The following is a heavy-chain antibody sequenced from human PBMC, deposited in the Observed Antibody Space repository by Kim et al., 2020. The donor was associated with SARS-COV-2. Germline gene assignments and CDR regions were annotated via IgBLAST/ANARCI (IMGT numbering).Heavy chain of an antibody. Sequence: SETLSLTCSIAGGSLRSYYWSWIRQFPGKGLEWIGYVDYSGRTNYNPSLKSRVNISADTSTNQFSLKLFSVTATDTAIYYCARDEMATWDYYGSGSYWGSWGQGTLVTVSS. D-gene: IGHD3-10*01. CDR2: VDYSGRT. V-gene: IGHV4-59*01. J-gene: IGHJ4*02. CDR3: ARDEMATWDYYGSGSYWGS. CDR1: GGSLRSYY.